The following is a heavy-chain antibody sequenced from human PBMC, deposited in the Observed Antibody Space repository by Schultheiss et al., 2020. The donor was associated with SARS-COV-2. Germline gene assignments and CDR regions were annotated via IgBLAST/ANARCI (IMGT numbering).Heavy chain of an antibody. CDR3: ARDLGVKYCSSTRCYDNEDAFDI. D-gene: IGHD2-2*01. J-gene: IGHJ3*02. V-gene: IGHV1-2*02. Sequence: ASVKVSCKASGYTFTGYYMHWVRQAPGQGLEWMGWINPNSGGTNYAQKFQGRVTMTRDTSISTVYMELTRLRSDDTAVYYCARDLGVKYCSSTRCYDNEDAFDIWGQGTMVTVSS. CDR2: INPNSGGT. CDR1: GYTFTGYY.